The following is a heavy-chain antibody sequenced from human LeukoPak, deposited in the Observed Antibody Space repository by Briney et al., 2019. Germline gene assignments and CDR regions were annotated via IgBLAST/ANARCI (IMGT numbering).Heavy chain of an antibody. CDR2: IYPGDSDT. J-gene: IGHJ6*02. CDR3: ARRVSYYHGMDV. V-gene: IGHV5-51*01. Sequence: GESLKISCKGSGYSFTIYSIAWVRQMPGKGLEWMGIIYPGDSDTRYSPSFQGQVTISADKSISTAYLQLSSLKASDTAIYYCARRVSYYHGMDVWGQGTTVTVSS. CDR1: GYSFTIYS.